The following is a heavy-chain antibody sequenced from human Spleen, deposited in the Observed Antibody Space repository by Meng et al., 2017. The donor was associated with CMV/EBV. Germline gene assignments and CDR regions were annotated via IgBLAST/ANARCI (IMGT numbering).Heavy chain of an antibody. D-gene: IGHD2-15*01. V-gene: IGHV3-21*03. CDR1: GFNLRSYN. Sequence: LSCAASGFNLRSYNMNWVRQAPGKGLEWVSSITFSNDYIYYADSVKGRFTISRDNAKNSLFLQMNSLRADDTAVYYCVRGFSGGIYWGQGSLVTVSS. CDR3: VRGFSGGIY. CDR2: ITFSNDYI. J-gene: IGHJ4*02.